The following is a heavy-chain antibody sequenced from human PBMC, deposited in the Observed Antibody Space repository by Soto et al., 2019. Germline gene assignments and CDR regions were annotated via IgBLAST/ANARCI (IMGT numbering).Heavy chain of an antibody. J-gene: IGHJ4*02. D-gene: IGHD3-9*01. V-gene: IGHV2-5*02. CDR1: GFSLSTSGVG. CDR3: ADRPAYDISTGYYPFDY. CDR2: IYWDDGK. Sequence: QITLKESGPTLVKPTQTLTLTCTFSGFSLSTSGVGVAWIRQPPGKALEWLALIYWDDGKRYSPSLKTRLNITKDTSKNQVVLTLTNVDPVDTATYYCADRPAYDISTGYYPFDYWGQGSLVTVSS.